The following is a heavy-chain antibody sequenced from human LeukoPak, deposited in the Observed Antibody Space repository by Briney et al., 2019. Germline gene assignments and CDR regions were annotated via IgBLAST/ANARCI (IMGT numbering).Heavy chain of an antibody. J-gene: IGHJ4*02. Sequence: SETLSLTCTVSGGSISSYYWSWIRQPPGKGLEWIGYIYYSGSTNYNPSLKSRVTISVDTSKNQFSLKLSSVTAAGTAVYYCARAGGIVGAFDYWGQGTLVTVSS. CDR1: GGSISSYY. D-gene: IGHD1-26*01. CDR2: IYYSGST. CDR3: ARAGGIVGAFDY. V-gene: IGHV4-59*01.